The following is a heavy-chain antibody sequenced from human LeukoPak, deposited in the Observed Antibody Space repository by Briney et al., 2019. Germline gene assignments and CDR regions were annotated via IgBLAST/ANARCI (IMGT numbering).Heavy chain of an antibody. J-gene: IGHJ4*02. V-gene: IGHV3-23*01. Sequence: PGGSLRLSCAASGFIFSNYAMSWVRQAPGKGLEWASAIGGRDGYTYYADSVKGRFTLSRDSSKNTLYLQMNSLRADDTAVYYCAKWGDYDVLTGYYVSDFWGQGTLVTVSS. D-gene: IGHD3-9*01. CDR3: AKWGDYDVLTGYYVSDF. CDR1: GFIFSNYA. CDR2: IGGRDGYT.